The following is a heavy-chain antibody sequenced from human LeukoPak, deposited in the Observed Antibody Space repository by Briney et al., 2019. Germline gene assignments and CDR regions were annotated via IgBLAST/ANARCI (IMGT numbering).Heavy chain of an antibody. J-gene: IGHJ4*02. V-gene: IGHV3-23*01. CDR1: GFTFSTYA. CDR2: ISGSGDSP. CDR3: AKDAYISHYDILTGSYFDY. D-gene: IGHD3-9*01. Sequence: GGSLRLSCGASGFTFSTYAMSWVRQAPGKGLEWVSAISGSGDSPYYADSAKGRFTISRDNSRNTLYLQMNRLRAEDTAVYFCAKDAYISHYDILTGSYFDYWGQGALVTVSS.